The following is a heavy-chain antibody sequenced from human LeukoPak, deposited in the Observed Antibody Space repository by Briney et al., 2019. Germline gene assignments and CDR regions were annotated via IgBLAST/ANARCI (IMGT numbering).Heavy chain of an antibody. CDR1: GYRFSSYW. J-gene: IGHJ6*02. V-gene: IGHV5-10-1*01. Sequence: GESLKISCKGSGYRFSSYWIDWVRQMPGKGLEWMGRIDPSDSYTNYSPSFQGHVSISADKSISTAYLQWSSLKASDTAMYYCHLAVAGNYGMDVWGQGTTVTVSS. CDR3: HLAVAGNYGMDV. D-gene: IGHD6-19*01. CDR2: IDPSDSYT.